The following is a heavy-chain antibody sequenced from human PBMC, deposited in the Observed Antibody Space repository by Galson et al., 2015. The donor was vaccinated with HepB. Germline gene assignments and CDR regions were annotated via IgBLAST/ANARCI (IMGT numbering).Heavy chain of an antibody. CDR3: ARGVLETTMIVVVITAGVHYFDY. J-gene: IGHJ4*02. Sequence: GSFSGYYWSWIRQPPGKGLEWIGEINDSGRTNYNPSLKSRATISVDTSKNQFSLKLSSVTAADTAVYYCARGVLETTMIVVVITAGVHYFDYWGQGTLVTVSS. V-gene: IGHV4-34*01. CDR2: INDSGRT. D-gene: IGHD3-22*01. CDR1: GSFSGYY.